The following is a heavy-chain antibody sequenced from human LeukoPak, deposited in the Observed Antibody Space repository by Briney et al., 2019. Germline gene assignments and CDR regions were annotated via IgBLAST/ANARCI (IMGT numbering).Heavy chain of an antibody. Sequence: ASVKVSCKASGYTFTSYYIHWVRQAPGQGLEWMGVINPGGGSTSYAQKFQGRVTISRDTGASTVYMELSSLRSEDTAVYYCARDHRTESDGYYFVNGLWYFDLWGRGTLVTVSS. CDR3: ARDHRTESDGYYFVNGLWYFDL. J-gene: IGHJ2*01. V-gene: IGHV1-46*01. CDR2: INPGGGST. CDR1: GYTFTSYY. D-gene: IGHD3-22*01.